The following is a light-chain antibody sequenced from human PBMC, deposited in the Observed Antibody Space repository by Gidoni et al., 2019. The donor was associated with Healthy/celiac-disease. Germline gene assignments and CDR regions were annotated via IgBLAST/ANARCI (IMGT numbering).Light chain of an antibody. CDR1: QDISNY. CDR2: DAS. Sequence: DIQMTQSRSSLSASVGDRVTITCQASQDISNYLNWYQQKPGKAPKLLIYDASNLETGVPSRFSGSGSGTDFTFTISSLQPEDIATYYCQQYDNLPPLLTFGGGTKVEIK. J-gene: IGKJ4*01. V-gene: IGKV1-33*01. CDR3: QQYDNLPPLLT.